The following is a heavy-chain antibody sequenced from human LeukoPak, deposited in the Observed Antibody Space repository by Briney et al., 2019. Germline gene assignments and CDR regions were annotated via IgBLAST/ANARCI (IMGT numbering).Heavy chain of an antibody. Sequence: GGSLRLSCAASGFTFSSYSMHWVRQAPGKGLEWVAYISTSRSTIYYADSVKGRFTISRDNAKNSLYLQMNSLRDEDTAVYYCAREKYYYDSSGYYYDYYFDYWGQGTLVTVSS. J-gene: IGHJ4*02. CDR1: GFTFSSYS. D-gene: IGHD3-22*01. CDR3: AREKYYYDSSGYYYDYYFDY. V-gene: IGHV3-48*02. CDR2: ISTSRSTI.